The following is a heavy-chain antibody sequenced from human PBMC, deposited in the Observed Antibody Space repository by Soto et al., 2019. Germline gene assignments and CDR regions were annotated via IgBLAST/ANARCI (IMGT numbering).Heavy chain of an antibody. CDR2: INPNSGGT. D-gene: IGHD6-13*01. Sequence: ASVKVSCKASGYTFTGYYMHWVRQAPGQGLEWMGWINPNSGGTNYAQKFQGRVTMTRDTSISTAYMELSRLRSDDTAVYYCARDLFSSSWYVFYYYYYGMDVWGQGTTVTVSS. CDR1: GYTFTGYY. V-gene: IGHV1-2*02. CDR3: ARDLFSSSWYVFYYYYYGMDV. J-gene: IGHJ6*02.